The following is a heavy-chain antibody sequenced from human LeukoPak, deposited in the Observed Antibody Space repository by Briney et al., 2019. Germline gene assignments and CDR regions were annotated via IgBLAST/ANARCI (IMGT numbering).Heavy chain of an antibody. CDR2: IYYSGST. J-gene: IGHJ6*03. CDR1: GGSISSGSYY. Sequence: SETLSLTCTVSGGSISSGSYYWSWIRQPPGKGLEWIGSIYYSGSTYYNPSLKSRVTISVDTSKNQFSLKLSSVTAADTAVYYCARSLDYYYYYMDVWGKGTTVTVSS. V-gene: IGHV4-39*07. CDR3: ARSLDYYYYYMDV.